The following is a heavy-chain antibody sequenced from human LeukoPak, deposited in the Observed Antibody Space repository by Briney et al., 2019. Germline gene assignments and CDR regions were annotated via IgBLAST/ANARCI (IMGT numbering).Heavy chain of an antibody. D-gene: IGHD6-13*01. CDR1: EFTFRTYS. CDR3: ARGITAASGVFDY. J-gene: IGHJ4*02. Sequence: PPGGSLRLSCAASEFTFRTYSMNWVRQAPGKGLEWVSYISSSSSNIYYADSVKGRFTISRDNAKNSLYLQMNSLRAENTAVHYCARGITAASGVFDYWGQGTLVTVSS. V-gene: IGHV3-48*01. CDR2: ISSSSSNI.